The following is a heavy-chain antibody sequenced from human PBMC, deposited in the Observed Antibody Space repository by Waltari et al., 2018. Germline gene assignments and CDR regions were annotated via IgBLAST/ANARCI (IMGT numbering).Heavy chain of an antibody. D-gene: IGHD3-10*01. CDR2: INPGNGNT. V-gene: IGHV1-3*01. Sequence: QVQLVQSGAEVKKPGASVKVSCKASGYTFTSYAMHWVRQAPGQRLEWMGWINPGNGNTKYSQKFKGSVTITRDTSASTAYMELSSLRSEDTAVYYCAREESGGSGSYYKSYYYYYGMDVWGQGTTVTVSS. CDR3: AREESGGSGSYYKSYYYYYGMDV. J-gene: IGHJ6*02. CDR1: GYTFTSYA.